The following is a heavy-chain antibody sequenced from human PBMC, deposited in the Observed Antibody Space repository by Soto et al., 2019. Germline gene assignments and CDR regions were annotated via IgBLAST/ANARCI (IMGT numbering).Heavy chain of an antibody. Sequence: SETLSLTCTVSGGSISSSSYYWGWIRQPPGKGLEWIGNIYYSGSTYYNPSLKSRVTISVDTSKNQFSLKLSSVTAADTAVYYWARRRDGFYYFDYWGQGTLVTVSS. CDR1: GGSISSSSYY. CDR2: IYYSGST. CDR3: ARRRDGFYYFDY. V-gene: IGHV4-39*01. J-gene: IGHJ4*02. D-gene: IGHD5-12*01.